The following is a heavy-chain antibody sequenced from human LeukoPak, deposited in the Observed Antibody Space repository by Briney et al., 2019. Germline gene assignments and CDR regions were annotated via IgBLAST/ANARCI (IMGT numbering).Heavy chain of an antibody. Sequence: GGSLRLSCAASGFTVSSNYMSWVRQAPGKGLEWVSVIYSGGSTYYADSVKGRFTISRDNSKNTLYLQMNSLRAEDTAVYYCAXDXLGXYCGGDCYINWGQGTLVTVSS. V-gene: IGHV3-53*01. CDR1: GFTVSSNY. CDR2: IYSGGST. CDR3: AXDXLGXYCGGDCYIN. J-gene: IGHJ4*02. D-gene: IGHD2-21*01.